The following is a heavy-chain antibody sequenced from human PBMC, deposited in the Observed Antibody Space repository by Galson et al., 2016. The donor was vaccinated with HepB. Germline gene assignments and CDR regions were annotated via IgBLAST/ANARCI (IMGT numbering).Heavy chain of an antibody. D-gene: IGHD3-10*01. V-gene: IGHV4-61*01. CDR2: ISYSGVT. Sequence: SETLSLTCTVSGGSVSSGTYYWYWIRQPPGKGLECIGYISYSGVTNYSPSLKNRVTMSLDTSTNQFSLKLDSVTAADTALYYCATDAGGGSGSYYRRLDSWGQGTLVTVSS. J-gene: IGHJ4*02. CDR3: ATDAGGGSGSYYRRLDS. CDR1: GGSVSSGTYY.